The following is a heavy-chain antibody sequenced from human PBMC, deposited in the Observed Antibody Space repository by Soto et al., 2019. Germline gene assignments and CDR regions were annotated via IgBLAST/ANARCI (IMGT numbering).Heavy chain of an antibody. CDR3: ARLGDYYQAFDY. CDR1: GGSFNGNY. J-gene: IGHJ4*01. V-gene: IGHV4-34*01. CDR2: INHSGST. D-gene: IGHD3-22*01. Sequence: PSETMSLTCAVYGGSFNGNYWSCIRHPSVKGLEWIGEINHSGSTNYNPSLKSRVTISVDTSKNQFSLNLMSVTAADTAVYYCARLGDYYQAFDYWGHGALVTVS.